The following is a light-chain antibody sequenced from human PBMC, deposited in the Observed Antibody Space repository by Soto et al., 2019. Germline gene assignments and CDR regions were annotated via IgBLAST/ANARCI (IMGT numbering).Light chain of an antibody. CDR1: SSNIGAGYD. Sequence: QSVLTQPPSVSGAPGQMVTISCTGSSSNIGAGYDVHWYQQLPGTAPKLLIYGNSNRPSGVPDRFSGSKSGTSASLAITGLQAEDEADYYCQSYDSSLSYVFGNGTKLTVL. V-gene: IGLV1-40*01. CDR2: GNS. J-gene: IGLJ1*01. CDR3: QSYDSSLSYV.